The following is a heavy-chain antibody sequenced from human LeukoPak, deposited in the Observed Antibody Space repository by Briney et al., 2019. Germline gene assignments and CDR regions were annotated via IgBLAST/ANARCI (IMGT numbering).Heavy chain of an antibody. CDR1: GSTFSDYY. CDR3: ASRRAYYYDSSGYYWD. D-gene: IGHD3-22*01. CDR2: ISSSGSTI. V-gene: IGHV3-11*01. J-gene: IGHJ4*02. Sequence: GGSLRLSCAASGSTFSDYYMSWIRQAPGKGLEWVSYISSSGSTIYYADSVKGRFTISRDNAKNSLYLQMNSLRAEDTAVYYCASRRAYYYDSSGYYWDWGQGTLVTVSS.